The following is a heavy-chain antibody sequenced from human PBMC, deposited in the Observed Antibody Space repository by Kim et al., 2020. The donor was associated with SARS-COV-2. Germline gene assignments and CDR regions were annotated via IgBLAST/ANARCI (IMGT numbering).Heavy chain of an antibody. CDR2: TYYRSKWYN. Sequence: SQTLSLTCAISGDSVSSNSAAWNWIRQSPSRGLEWLGRTYYRSKWYNDYAVSVKSRITINPDTSKNQFSLQLNSVTPEDTAVYYCARSTADIVLNWDRRGVDYWGQGTLVTVSS. CDR1: GDSVSSNSAA. V-gene: IGHV6-1*01. CDR3: ARSTADIVLNWDRRGVDY. D-gene: IGHD2-8*01. J-gene: IGHJ4*02.